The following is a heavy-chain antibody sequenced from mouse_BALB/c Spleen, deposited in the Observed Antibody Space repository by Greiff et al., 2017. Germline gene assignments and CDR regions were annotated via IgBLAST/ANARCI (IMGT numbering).Heavy chain of an antibody. J-gene: IGHJ4*01. CDR3: ARPLGDYAMDY. D-gene: IGHD3-3*01. Sequence: QVQLQQSGAELAKPGASVKMSCKASGYTFTSYWMHWVKQRPGQGLEWIGYINPSTGYTEYNQKFKDKATLTADKSSSTAYMQLSSLTSEDSAVYYCARPLGDYAMDYWGQGTSVTVSS. CDR1: GYTFTSYW. V-gene: IGHV1-7*01. CDR2: INPSTGYT.